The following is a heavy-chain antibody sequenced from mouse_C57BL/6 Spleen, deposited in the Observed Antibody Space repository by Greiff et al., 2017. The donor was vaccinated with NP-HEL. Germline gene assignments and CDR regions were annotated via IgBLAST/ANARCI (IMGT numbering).Heavy chain of an antibody. Sequence: EVQLVESGGDLVKPGGSLKLSCAASGFTFSSYGMSWVRQTPDKRLEWVATISSGGSYTYYPDSVKGRFTISRDNAKNTLYLQMSSLKSEDTAMYYCARSYYGSRGYFDYWGKGTTLTVSS. CDR1: GFTFSSYG. CDR2: ISSGGSYT. D-gene: IGHD1-1*01. V-gene: IGHV5-6*01. J-gene: IGHJ2*01. CDR3: ARSYYGSRGYFDY.